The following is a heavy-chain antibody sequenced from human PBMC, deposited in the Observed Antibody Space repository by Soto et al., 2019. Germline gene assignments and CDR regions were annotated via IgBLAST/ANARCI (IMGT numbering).Heavy chain of an antibody. J-gene: IGHJ4*02. D-gene: IGHD2-15*01. CDR1: GFSFRAHG. CDR2: ISYDGSNR. V-gene: IGHV3-30*18. CDR3: AKDHRNGGSRVDY. Sequence: PGGSLRLSCAASGFSFRAHGMHWVRQAPGKGLEWVAVISYDGSNRYYADSVKGRFAISRDNSNDTLYLQMSSLRPEDTAVYFCAKDHRNGGSRVDYWGQGTVVTVSS.